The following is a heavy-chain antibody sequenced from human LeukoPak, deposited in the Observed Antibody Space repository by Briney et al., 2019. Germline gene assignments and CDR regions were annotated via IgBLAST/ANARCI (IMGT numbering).Heavy chain of an antibody. Sequence: SQTLSLTCTVSGGSISSGSYYWSWIRQPAGKGLEWIGRIYTSGSTNYNPSLKSRVTISVDTSKNQFSLKLSSVTAADTAVYYCARDSGYYYDSSGYFDYWGQGTLVTVSS. D-gene: IGHD3-22*01. V-gene: IGHV4-61*02. CDR3: ARDSGYYYDSSGYFDY. CDR2: IYTSGST. CDR1: GGSISSGSYY. J-gene: IGHJ4*02.